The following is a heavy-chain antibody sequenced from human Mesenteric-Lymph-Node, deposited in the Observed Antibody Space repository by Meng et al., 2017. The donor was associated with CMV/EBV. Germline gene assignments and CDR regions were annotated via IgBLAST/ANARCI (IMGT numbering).Heavy chain of an antibody. CDR3: AKDLQSIVVVPADFYYYYGMDV. V-gene: IGHV3-23*01. J-gene: IGHJ6*02. D-gene: IGHD2-2*01. CDR2: ISGRSLSGSAAKT. Sequence: GESLKISCAASGFTFSNYAMSWVRQAPGKGLEWVSTISGRSLSGSAAKTYFADSVKGRFTISRDNSKNTLYLQMNSLRAEDTAVYYCAKDLQSIVVVPADFYYYYGMDVWGQGTTVTVSS. CDR1: GFTFSNYA.